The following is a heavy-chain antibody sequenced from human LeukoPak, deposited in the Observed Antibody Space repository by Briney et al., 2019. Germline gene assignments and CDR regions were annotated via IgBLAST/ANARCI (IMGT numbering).Heavy chain of an antibody. CDR3: ARVQGHPPNGLDI. J-gene: IGHJ3*02. V-gene: IGHV3-74*01. CDR2: INSDGSST. D-gene: IGHD2-8*01. Sequence: PGGSLRLSCAASGFMFSSYWMSWVRQAPGKGLVWVSRINSDGSSTSYADSVKGRFTISRDSAKNTLYLQMNSLRAEDTAVYYCARVQGHPPNGLDIWGQGTMVTVSS. CDR1: GFMFSSYW.